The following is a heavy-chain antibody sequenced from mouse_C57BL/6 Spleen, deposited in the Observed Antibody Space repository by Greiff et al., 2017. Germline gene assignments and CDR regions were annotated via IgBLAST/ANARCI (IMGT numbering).Heavy chain of an antibody. D-gene: IGHD2-4*01. Sequence: QVQLQQPGAELARPGASVKLSCKASGYTFTSYGISWVKQRTGQGLEWIGEIYPRSGNTYYNEKFKGKATLTSDKSSSPAYMELSSLTSEDSAVYFCARAYDYVGYYYAMGYWGQGTSVTVSS. CDR2: IYPRSGNT. J-gene: IGHJ4*01. CDR3: ARAYDYVGYYYAMGY. V-gene: IGHV1-81*01. CDR1: GYTFTSYG.